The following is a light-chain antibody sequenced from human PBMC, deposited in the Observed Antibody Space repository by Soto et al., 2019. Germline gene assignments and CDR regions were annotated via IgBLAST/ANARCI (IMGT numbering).Light chain of an antibody. J-gene: IGKJ1*01. Sequence: DIQMTQSPSTLSGSVGDRVTITCRASQTISSWLDWYQQKPGKAPKLLIYKASTLKSGVRSRFSGSGSGTEFTLTISSLQPDDFATYYCQHYNSYSEAFGQGTKVELK. CDR1: QTISSW. CDR2: KAS. CDR3: QHYNSYSEA. V-gene: IGKV1-5*03.